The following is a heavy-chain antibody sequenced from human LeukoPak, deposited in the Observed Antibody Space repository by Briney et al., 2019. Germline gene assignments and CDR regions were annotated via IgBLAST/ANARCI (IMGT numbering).Heavy chain of an antibody. CDR2: VNSDAGTT. Sequence: GGSLRLSCAASGFTFSTYWMHWVRQAPGKGLVWVSRVNSDAGTTTYADSVKGRFTISRDNAKSTLYLQMNSLRAEDTAVYYCARYSSSTRAIDIWGQGTMVTVSS. V-gene: IGHV3-74*01. J-gene: IGHJ3*02. CDR1: GFTFSTYW. D-gene: IGHD6-13*01. CDR3: ARYSSSTRAIDI.